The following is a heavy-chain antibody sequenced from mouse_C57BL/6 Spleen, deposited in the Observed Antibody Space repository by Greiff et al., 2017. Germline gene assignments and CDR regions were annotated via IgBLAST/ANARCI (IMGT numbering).Heavy chain of an antibody. V-gene: IGHV1-53*01. CDR2: INPSNGGT. CDR1: GYTFTSYW. Sequence: QVQLQQPGTELVKPGASVKLSCKASGYTFTSYWMHWVKQRPGQGLEWIGNINPSNGGTNYNEKFKSKATLTVDKSSSTAYMQLSSLTSEDSAVYYCARSGYDYDERYYFDYWGQGTTLTVSS. CDR3: ARSGYDYDERYYFDY. D-gene: IGHD2-4*01. J-gene: IGHJ2*01.